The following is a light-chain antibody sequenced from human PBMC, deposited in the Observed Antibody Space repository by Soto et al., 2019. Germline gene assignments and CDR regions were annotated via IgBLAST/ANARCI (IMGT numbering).Light chain of an antibody. CDR2: NNN. CDR3: ATWDASLGWV. Sequence: QSVLTQSPSASGTPGQRVTISFSGSSSSFKTNSVQWFQQLPGTAPKLLIHNNNQRPSGVPDRFSGSKSGTSASLAISGLQSEDEGDYYCATWDASLGWVFGGGTKLTVL. CDR1: SSSFKTNS. J-gene: IGLJ3*02. V-gene: IGLV1-44*01.